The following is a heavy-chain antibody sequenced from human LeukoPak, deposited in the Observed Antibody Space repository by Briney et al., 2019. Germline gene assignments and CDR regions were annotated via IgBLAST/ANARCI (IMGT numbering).Heavy chain of an antibody. Sequence: GASVKVSCKASGYTFTSYGISWVRQAPGQGLEWMGWISAYNGNTNYAQKFQGRVTMTRDTSISTAYMELSRLRSDDTAVYYCARDWDYYDSSGYSYWGQGTLVTVSS. D-gene: IGHD3-22*01. CDR1: GYTFTSYG. CDR3: ARDWDYYDSSGYSY. V-gene: IGHV1-18*01. J-gene: IGHJ4*02. CDR2: ISAYNGNT.